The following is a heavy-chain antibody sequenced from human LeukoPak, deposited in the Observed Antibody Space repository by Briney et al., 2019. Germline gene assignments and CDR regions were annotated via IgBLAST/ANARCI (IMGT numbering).Heavy chain of an antibody. V-gene: IGHV4-34*01. CDR2: INHSGTT. J-gene: IGHJ6*03. CDR3: AFLVVPAPIDYMDV. D-gene: IGHD2-2*01. CDR1: GGSFSGYY. Sequence: SETLSLTCAVYGGSFSGYYWSWIRQPPGKGLEWIGEINHSGTTKYNPSLKSRVTISVDTSKNQFSLKLSSVTAADTAVYYCAFLVVPAPIDYMDVRDEGTTVTVSS.